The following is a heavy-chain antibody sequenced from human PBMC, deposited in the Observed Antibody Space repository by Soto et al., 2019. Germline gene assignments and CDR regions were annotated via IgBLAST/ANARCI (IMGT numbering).Heavy chain of an antibody. D-gene: IGHD3-10*01. CDR3: ARDLRGGSSVWWYGMDV. V-gene: IGHV1-2*04. CDR1: GYTFTGYY. J-gene: IGHJ6*02. CDR2: INPNSGGT. Sequence: QVQLVQSGAEVKKPGASVKVSCKASGYTFTGYYMHWVRQAPGQGLEWMGWINPNSGGTNYAQKFQGWVTMTRDTSISTAYMELSRLRSADTAVYYCARDLRGGSSVWWYGMDVWGQGTTVTVSS.